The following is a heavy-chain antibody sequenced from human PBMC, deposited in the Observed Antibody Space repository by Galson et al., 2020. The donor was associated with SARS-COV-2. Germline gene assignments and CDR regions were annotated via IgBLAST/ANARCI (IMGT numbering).Heavy chain of an antibody. CDR2: ISYDGSNK. CDR3: ARDVGVVGATPGDLDY. J-gene: IGHJ4*02. Sequence: QAGGSLRLSCAASGFTFSSYAMHWVRQAPGKGLEWVAVISYDGSNKYYADSVKGRFTISRDNSKNTLYLQMNSLRAEDTAVYYCARDVGVVGATPGDLDYWGQGTLVTVSS. CDR1: GFTFSSYA. V-gene: IGHV3-30*04. D-gene: IGHD1-26*01.